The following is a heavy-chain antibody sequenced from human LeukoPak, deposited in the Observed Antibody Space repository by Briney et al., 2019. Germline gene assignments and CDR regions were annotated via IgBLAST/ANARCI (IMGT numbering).Heavy chain of an antibody. CDR2: IKQDGSEK. CDR3: ANGDGFDY. CDR1: GFTFSTYW. Sequence: GGSLRLSCATSGFTFSTYWMSWVRQAPGKGLEWVANIKQDGSEKYYVDSVKGRFTISRDIAKNSLYLQMNSLRAEGTAVYYCANGDGFDYWGQGTLVTVSS. J-gene: IGHJ4*02. V-gene: IGHV3-7*01.